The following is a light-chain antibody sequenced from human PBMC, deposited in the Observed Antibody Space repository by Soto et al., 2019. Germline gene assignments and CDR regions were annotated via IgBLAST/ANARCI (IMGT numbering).Light chain of an antibody. CDR2: EAS. CDR3: LQHDSYPLT. J-gene: IGKJ4*01. V-gene: IGKV1-17*03. Sequence: DIQITQSPSAMSASVGDIVTITCRARQGTVKSFAWIQQKPGKAPKRLIYEASSLQSGVPARFSGSGSGTEFTLTISSLQPEDSAVYACLQHDSYPLTFGGGTKVEIK. CDR1: QGTVKS.